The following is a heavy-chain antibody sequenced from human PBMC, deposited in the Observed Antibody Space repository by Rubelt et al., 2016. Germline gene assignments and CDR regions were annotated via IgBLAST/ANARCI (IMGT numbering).Heavy chain of an antibody. D-gene: IGHD5-24*01. J-gene: IGHJ4*02. CDR1: GYTLTGYF. V-gene: IGHV1-2*02. CDR3: AREDGDY. Sequence: QVQLVQSGAEVKKPGASVRVSCEASGYTLTGYFIHWVRQAPGQGLEWMGWINPNSGGTNYAQRFQGRVTMTRDTSISTAYMELSRLRSDDTAVFYCAREDGDYWGQGTLVTVSS. CDR2: INPNSGGT.